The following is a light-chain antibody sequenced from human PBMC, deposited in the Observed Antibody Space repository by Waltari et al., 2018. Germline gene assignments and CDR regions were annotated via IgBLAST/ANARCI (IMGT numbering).Light chain of an antibody. J-gene: IGKJ1*01. CDR1: QGISKS. CDR3: QHYYSISPT. V-gene: IGKV1-NL1*01. Sequence: DIQMTQSPSSLSASVGDTVTITCRASQGISKSLAWYQQKPGKAPKLLLHTASKLESGVPSRFSGSGSGADFTLTISSLQPEDFATYYCQHYYSISPTFGQGTKVDIK. CDR2: TAS.